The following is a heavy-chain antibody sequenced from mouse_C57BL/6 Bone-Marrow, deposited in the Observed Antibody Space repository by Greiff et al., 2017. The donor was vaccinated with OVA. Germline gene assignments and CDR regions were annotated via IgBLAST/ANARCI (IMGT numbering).Heavy chain of an antibody. Sequence: VKLVESGPGLVASSQSLSITCTVSGFSLTSYTISWVRQPPGKGLEWLGLIWTGGGTNYNSALKSRLSISKDNSKSQVFLKMNSLQTDDTARYYCARMNYGSSYAMDYWGQGTSVTVSS. V-gene: IGHV2-9-1*01. CDR3: ARMNYGSSYAMDY. CDR1: GFSLTSYT. J-gene: IGHJ4*01. CDR2: IWTGGGT. D-gene: IGHD1-1*01.